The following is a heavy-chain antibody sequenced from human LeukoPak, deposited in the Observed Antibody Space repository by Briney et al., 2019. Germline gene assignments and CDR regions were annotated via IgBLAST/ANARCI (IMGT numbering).Heavy chain of an antibody. CDR3: ARESLKRVQDY. CDR2: IWYDGSNK. V-gene: IGHV3-33*01. CDR1: GFTFSSLG. D-gene: IGHD1-1*01. J-gene: IGHJ4*02. Sequence: ARSLRLSCAASGFTFSSLGMHWVRQAPGKGLEWVAVIWYDGSNKYYADSVKGRFTISRDNSKNTLYLQMNSLRAEDTAVYYCARESLKRVQDYWGQGTLVTVSS.